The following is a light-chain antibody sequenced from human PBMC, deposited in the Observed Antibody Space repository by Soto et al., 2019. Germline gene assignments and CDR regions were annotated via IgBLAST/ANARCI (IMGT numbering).Light chain of an antibody. J-gene: IGKJ1*01. Sequence: DIQMTQSPSTLSAYVGDSVTITCRASQNIRNWLAWYQQKPGKAPKLLIYDASSLESGVPSRFSGSGSGTEFTLTISSLQPDDFATYYCQQYNSYWTFGQGTNVDIK. CDR1: QNIRNW. V-gene: IGKV1-5*01. CDR3: QQYNSYWT. CDR2: DAS.